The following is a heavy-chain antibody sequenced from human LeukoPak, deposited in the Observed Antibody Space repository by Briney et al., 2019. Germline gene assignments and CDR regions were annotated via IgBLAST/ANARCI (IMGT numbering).Heavy chain of an antibody. Sequence: PGGSLRLSCAASGFTFSSYSMNWVRQAPGKGLEWVSAISGSGGSTYYADSVKGRFTISRDNSKNTLFLQMNSLRAEDTAVYYCAKGDYSNYVRSYFDYWGQGTLVTVSS. CDR3: AKGDYSNYVRSYFDY. D-gene: IGHD4-11*01. CDR2: ISGSGGST. J-gene: IGHJ4*02. V-gene: IGHV3-23*01. CDR1: GFTFSSYS.